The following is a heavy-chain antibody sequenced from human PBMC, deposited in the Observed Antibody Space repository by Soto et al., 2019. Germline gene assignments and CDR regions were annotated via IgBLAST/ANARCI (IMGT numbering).Heavy chain of an antibody. CDR2: MYHSGST. D-gene: IGHD3-22*01. CDR3: ARTYYYDSSGYLDAFDI. J-gene: IGHJ3*02. Sequence: SETLSLACAVSGGSIRSGGYSWSWIRQPPGKGLEWIGYMYHSGSTYYNPSLTSRVTIXXXXSXNXFXLXXXSVTXADTAVYYCARTYYYDSSGYLDAFDIWGQGTMVT. CDR1: GGSIRSGGYS. V-gene: IGHV4-30-2*01.